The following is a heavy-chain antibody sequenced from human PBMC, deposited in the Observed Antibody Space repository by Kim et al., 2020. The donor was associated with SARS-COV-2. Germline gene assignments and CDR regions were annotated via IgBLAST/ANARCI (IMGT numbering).Heavy chain of an antibody. D-gene: IGHD2-21*02. CDR2: IYYSGST. Sequence: SETLSLTCSVSGGSINSSKQYWSWIRQYPGKGLEWIGYIYYSGSTDYNPSLKSRVSMSIDPSKNQFSLELRSMTAADTAVYYCARDGDLATASSLDAFDIWGQGTMVIVS. J-gene: IGHJ3*02. CDR3: ARDGDLATASSLDAFDI. V-gene: IGHV4-31*03. CDR1: GGSINSSKQY.